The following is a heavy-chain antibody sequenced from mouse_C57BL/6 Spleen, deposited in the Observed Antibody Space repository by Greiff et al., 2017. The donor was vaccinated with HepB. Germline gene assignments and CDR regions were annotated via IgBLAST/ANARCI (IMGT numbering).Heavy chain of an antibody. CDR1: GYTFTSYW. J-gene: IGHJ1*03. CDR3: ARGAGGYFDV. Sequence: QVQLQQPGAELVKPGASVKLSCKASGYTFTSYWMQWVKQRPGRGLEWIGEIDPSDSYTNYNQKFKGKATLTVDTSSSTAYMQLSSLTSEDSAVYYCARGAGGYFDVWGTGTTVTVSS. V-gene: IGHV1-50*01. CDR2: IDPSDSYT.